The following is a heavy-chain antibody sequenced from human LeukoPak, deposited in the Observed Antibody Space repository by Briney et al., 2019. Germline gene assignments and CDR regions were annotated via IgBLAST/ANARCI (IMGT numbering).Heavy chain of an antibody. CDR1: GFTFSSYW. V-gene: IGHV3-74*01. D-gene: IGHD3-10*01. Sequence: QSGAFLRLSCAASGFTFSSYWMHWVRQAPGKVLLWVSRINSGGSSRSYADSVKGRFTISRDNAKNTLYLQMNSLRAEDTAVYYCAREGGSGSYYYYYGMDVWGQGTTVTVSS. CDR3: AREGGSGSYYYYYGMDV. J-gene: IGHJ6*02. CDR2: INSGGSSR.